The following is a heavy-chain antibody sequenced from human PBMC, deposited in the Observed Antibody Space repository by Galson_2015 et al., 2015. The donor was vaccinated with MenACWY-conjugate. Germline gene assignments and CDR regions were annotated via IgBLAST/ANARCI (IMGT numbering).Heavy chain of an antibody. CDR2: ISGSGGST. V-gene: IGHV3-23*01. D-gene: IGHD3-22*01. CDR3: AKAPSGYYFYFAY. J-gene: IGHJ4*02. Sequence: SLRLSCAASGFTFSSYAMSWVHQAPGKGLEWVSGISGSGGSTYYADSVKGRFTISRDNSKNTLYLQMNSLRAEDTAVHYCAKAPSGYYFYFAYWGQGTLVTASS. CDR1: GFTFSSYA.